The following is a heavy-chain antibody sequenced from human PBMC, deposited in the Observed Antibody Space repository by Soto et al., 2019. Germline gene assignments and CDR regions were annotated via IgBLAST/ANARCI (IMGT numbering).Heavy chain of an antibody. CDR2: ISGSGGST. V-gene: IGHV3-23*01. J-gene: IGHJ4*02. D-gene: IGHD2-2*01. Sequence: GGSLRLSCTASGFTFSSYAMSWVRQAPGKGLEWVSAISGSGGSTYYADSVKGRFTISRDNSKNTLYLQMNSLRAEDTAVYYCAKYRYCSSTSCYTFDYWGQGTLVTVSS. CDR1: GFTFSSYA. CDR3: AKYRYCSSTSCYTFDY.